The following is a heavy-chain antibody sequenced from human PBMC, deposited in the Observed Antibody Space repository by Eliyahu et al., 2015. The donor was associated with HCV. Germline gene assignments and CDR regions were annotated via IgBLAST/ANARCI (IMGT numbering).Heavy chain of an antibody. D-gene: IGHD6-19*01. J-gene: IGHJ6*02. CDR3: ARDRWLVVFYYYAMDV. CDR1: GFTFSSYA. CDR2: IWYDGSNK. V-gene: IGHV3-33*01. Sequence: QLQLVESGGGVVQPGGSLRLSCEASGFTFSSYAMHWVRQAPGKGLGWGALIWYDGSNKYYADSVKGRFTISRDNSKNTIYLEMNSLRAEDTAVYYCARDRWLVVFYYYAMDVWGQGTTVTVSS.